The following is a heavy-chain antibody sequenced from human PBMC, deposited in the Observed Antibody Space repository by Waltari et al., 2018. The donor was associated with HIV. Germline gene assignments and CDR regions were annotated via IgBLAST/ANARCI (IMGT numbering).Heavy chain of an antibody. V-gene: IGHV4-38-2*02. J-gene: IGHJ5*02. CDR2: MFHNGST. D-gene: IGHD3-10*01. Sequence: QVQLQASGPGLVKPSETLSLTCAVSGYPISSGYSWGWNRQPPGKALEWIGSMFHNGSTYYNPSLKSRVTISVDTSKNQFSLKLSSVTSADTAIYYCAREWGTLMVAWFDPWGQGTLVTVSS. CDR1: GYPISSGYS. CDR3: AREWGTLMVAWFDP.